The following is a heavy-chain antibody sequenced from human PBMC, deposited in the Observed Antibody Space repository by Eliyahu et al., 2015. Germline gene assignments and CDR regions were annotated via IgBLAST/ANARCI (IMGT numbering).Heavy chain of an antibody. CDR3: TTRVVIKTRYAFDI. D-gene: IGHD4-23*01. Sequence: EVQLVESGGGLVKPGGSLRLSCAASGFXXXNPWMSWVRQAPGKGLEWVGRIKSKTDGGTTDYAAPVKGRFTISRDDSKNTLYLQMNSLKTEDTAVYYCTTRVVIKTRYAFDIWGQGTMVTVSS. V-gene: IGHV3-15*01. CDR2: IKSKTDGGTT. J-gene: IGHJ3*02. CDR1: GFXXXNPW.